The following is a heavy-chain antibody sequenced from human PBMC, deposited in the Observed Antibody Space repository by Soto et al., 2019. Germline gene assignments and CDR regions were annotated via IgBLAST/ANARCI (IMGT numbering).Heavy chain of an antibody. CDR1: GYSFTDYH. V-gene: IGHV1-2*04. D-gene: IGHD2-8*01. Sequence: QVQLVQSGAEVKKPGASVKVSCKASGYSFTDYHIHWVRQAPGQGLEWLGRINPKSGGTSTAQKFQGWVTMTTDTSISTASMELTTLTSGETSIYYCARGDSTDCSNGVCSFFYDHEMDVWGQGTTVTVSS. J-gene: IGHJ6*02. CDR2: INPKSGGT. CDR3: ARGDSTDCSNGVCSFFYDHEMDV.